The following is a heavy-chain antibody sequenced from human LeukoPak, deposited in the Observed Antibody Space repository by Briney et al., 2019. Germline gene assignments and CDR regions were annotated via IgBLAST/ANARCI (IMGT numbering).Heavy chain of an antibody. CDR1: GGSISSYY. CDR3: ARDSGSYYVA. Sequence: PSETLSLTRTVSGGSISSYYWSWIRQPPGKGLEWIGYIYYSGSTNYNPSLKSRVTISVDTSKNQFSLKLSSVTAADTAVYYCARDSGSYYVAWGQGTLVTVTS. V-gene: IGHV4-59*01. CDR2: IYYSGST. J-gene: IGHJ5*02. D-gene: IGHD1-26*01.